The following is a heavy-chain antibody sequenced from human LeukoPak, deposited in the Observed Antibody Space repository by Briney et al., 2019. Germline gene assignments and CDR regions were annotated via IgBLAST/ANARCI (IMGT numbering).Heavy chain of an antibody. CDR2: INPNSGGT. Sequence: ASVKVSCKASGYTFTGYYMHWVRQAPGQGLEWMGWINPNSGGTNYAQKFQGRVTMTRDTSISTAHMELSRLRSDDTAVYYCARVNRYCSSTSCPYYYYYYGMDVWGQGTTVTVSS. V-gene: IGHV1-2*02. D-gene: IGHD2-2*01. CDR1: GYTFTGYY. CDR3: ARVNRYCSSTSCPYYYYYYGMDV. J-gene: IGHJ6*02.